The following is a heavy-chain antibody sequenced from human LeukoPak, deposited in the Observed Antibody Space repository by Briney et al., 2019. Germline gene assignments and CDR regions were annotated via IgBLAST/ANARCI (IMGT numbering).Heavy chain of an antibody. CDR2: INPDGSGK. D-gene: IGHD3-16*01. CDR1: GFTLSTYW. J-gene: IGHJ4*02. CDR3: ASWGAGGNS. Sequence: GGSLRLSCEASGFTLSTYWMNWVRQVPGKGLDWVANINPDGSGKRYVDSVQGRFTIARDNADNSLSLQMNSLRAEDTAVYYCASWGAGGNSWGEGTLVTVSS. V-gene: IGHV3-7*01.